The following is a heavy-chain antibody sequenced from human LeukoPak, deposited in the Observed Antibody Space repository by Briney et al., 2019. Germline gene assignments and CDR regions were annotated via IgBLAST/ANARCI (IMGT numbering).Heavy chain of an antibody. CDR1: GFTFSSYA. D-gene: IGHD3-10*01. CDR2: ISGSGGST. CDR3: ARERFGELLSNSMDV. J-gene: IGHJ6*02. V-gene: IGHV3-23*01. Sequence: PGGSLRLSCAASGFTFSSYAMSWVRQAPGKGLEWVSAISGSGGSTYYADSVKGRFTISRDNSKNTLYLQMNSLRAEDTAVYYCARERFGELLSNSMDVWGQGTTVTVSS.